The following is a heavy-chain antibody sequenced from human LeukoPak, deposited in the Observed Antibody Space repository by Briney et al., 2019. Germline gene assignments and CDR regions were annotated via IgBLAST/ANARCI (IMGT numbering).Heavy chain of an antibody. V-gene: IGHV3-13*01. Sequence: HPGGSLRLSCAASGFTFSSYDMRWVRRATGKGLEWVSGIGSAGDTYYPDSVKGRFTISRDSAKNSLYLQMNSLRAGDTAVYYCARVLPKYFDFLTGFYYYYGMDVWGQGTTVTVSS. CDR3: ARVLPKYFDFLTGFYYYYGMDV. CDR2: IGSAGDT. J-gene: IGHJ6*02. CDR1: GFTFSSYD. D-gene: IGHD3-9*01.